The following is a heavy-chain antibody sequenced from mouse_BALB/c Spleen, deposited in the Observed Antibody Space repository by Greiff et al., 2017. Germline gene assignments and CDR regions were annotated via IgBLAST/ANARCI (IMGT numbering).Heavy chain of an antibody. Sequence: VKLVESGPGLVAPSQSLSITCTVSGFSLTSYGVHWVRQPPGKGLEWLGVIWAGGSTNYNSALMSRLSISKDNSKSQVFLKMNSLQTDDTAMYYCASLGLRPLAYWGQGTLVTVSA. CDR2: IWAGGST. CDR3: ASLGLRPLAY. V-gene: IGHV2-9*02. D-gene: IGHD3-1*01. CDR1: GFSLTSYG. J-gene: IGHJ3*01.